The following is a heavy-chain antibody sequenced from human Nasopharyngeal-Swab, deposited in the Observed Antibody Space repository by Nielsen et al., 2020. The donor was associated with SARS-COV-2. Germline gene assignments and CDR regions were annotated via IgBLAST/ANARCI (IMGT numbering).Heavy chain of an antibody. CDR3: ARVDYSDSSELFAY. D-gene: IGHD3-22*01. J-gene: IGHJ4*02. CDR1: GFIFSASA. Sequence: GGSLRLSCAASGFIFSASAIHWVRQASGKGLEWVGRIGDKDHNYATTYGASVQGRFTISRDNSMNTVFLQMNDLRGEDTAVYYCARVDYSDSSELFAYWGQGTLVTVPS. V-gene: IGHV3-73*01. CDR2: IGDKDHNYAT.